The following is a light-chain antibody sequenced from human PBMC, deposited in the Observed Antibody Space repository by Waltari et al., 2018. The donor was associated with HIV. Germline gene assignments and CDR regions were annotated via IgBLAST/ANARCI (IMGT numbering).Light chain of an antibody. CDR3: GAYTSGSTPVV. CDR1: SSDIGISNF. J-gene: IGLJ2*01. V-gene: IGLV2-14*03. CDR2: DVN. Sequence: QSALIQPASLSGSPGQSITISCTGTSSDIGISNFVSWYQLHPGQAPKILLFDVNNRPSGVSRRFSGSKSGNSASLTIFGLQDDDEADYYCGAYTSGSTPVVFGGGTKLTVL.